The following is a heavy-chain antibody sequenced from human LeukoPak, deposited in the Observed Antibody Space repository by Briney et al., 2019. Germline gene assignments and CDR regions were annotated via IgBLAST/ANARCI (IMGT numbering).Heavy chain of an antibody. J-gene: IGHJ6*03. V-gene: IGHV4-30-4*08. Sequence: SETLSLTCTVSGGSISSGDYYWSWIRQPPGKGLEWIGYIYYSGSTYYNPSLKSRVTISVDTSKNQFSLKLTSVTAADTAVYYCARGATEYYYYYMDVWGKGTTVTVSS. D-gene: IGHD1-14*01. CDR1: GGSISSGDYY. CDR3: ARGATEYYYYYMDV. CDR2: IYYSGST.